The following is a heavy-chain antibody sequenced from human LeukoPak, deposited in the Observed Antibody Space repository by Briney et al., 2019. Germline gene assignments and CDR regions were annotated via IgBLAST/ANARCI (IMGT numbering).Heavy chain of an antibody. CDR3: AHSGDSSGYYSYAFDI. D-gene: IGHD3-22*01. V-gene: IGHV3-7*01. Sequence: GGSLRLSCAASGFTFRSFWMSWVRQAPGKGLECVANIKQDGSEKYYVDSVKGRFTISRDNAKKSLYLQMNSLRAEDTAMYYCAHSGDSSGYYSYAFDIWGQGTMVTVSS. CDR2: IKQDGSEK. J-gene: IGHJ3*02. CDR1: GFTFRSFW.